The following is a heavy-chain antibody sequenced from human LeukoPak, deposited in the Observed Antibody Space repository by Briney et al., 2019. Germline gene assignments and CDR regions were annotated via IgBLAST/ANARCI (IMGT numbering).Heavy chain of an antibody. D-gene: IGHD1-26*01. CDR1: GHTFTSYY. CDR2: INPSGGST. V-gene: IGHV1-46*01. Sequence: ASVKVSCKASGHTFTSYYMHRVRQAPGQGLEWMGIINPSGGSTSYAQKFQGRVTMTRDTSTSTVYMELSSLRSEDTAVYYCARDILHDSRDYWGQGTLVTVSS. CDR3: ARDILHDSRDY. J-gene: IGHJ4*02.